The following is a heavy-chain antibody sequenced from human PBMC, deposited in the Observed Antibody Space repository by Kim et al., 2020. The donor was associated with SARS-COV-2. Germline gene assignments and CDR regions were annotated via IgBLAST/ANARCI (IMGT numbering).Heavy chain of an antibody. CDR1: GFTFSSYG. D-gene: IGHD5-18*01. CDR3: AGGYSYGIGWDYFDY. CDR2: ISYDGSNK. Sequence: GGSLRLSCAASGFTFSSYGMHWVRQAPGKGLEWVAVISYDGSNKYYADSVKGRFTISRDNSKNTLYLQMNSLRAEDTAVYYCAGGYSYGIGWDYFDYWGQGTLVTVSS. V-gene: IGHV3-33*05. J-gene: IGHJ4*02.